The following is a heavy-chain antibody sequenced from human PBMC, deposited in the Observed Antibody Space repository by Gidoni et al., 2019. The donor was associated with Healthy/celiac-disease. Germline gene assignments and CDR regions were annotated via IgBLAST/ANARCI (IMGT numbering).Heavy chain of an antibody. D-gene: IGHD4-17*01. CDR2: IRSKAYGGTT. CDR3: TRASTVTPYWYFDL. J-gene: IGHJ2*01. Sequence: EVQLVESGGGLVKPGRSLRLSCTASGFTFGDYAMSWFRQAPGKGLEWVGFIRSKAYGGTTEYAASVKGRFTISRDDSKSIAYLQMNSLKTEDTAVYYCTRASTVTPYWYFDLWGRGTLVTVSS. CDR1: GFTFGDYA. V-gene: IGHV3-49*05.